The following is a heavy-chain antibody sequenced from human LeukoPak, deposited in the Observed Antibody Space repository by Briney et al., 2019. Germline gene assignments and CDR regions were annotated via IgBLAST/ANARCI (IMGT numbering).Heavy chain of an antibody. CDR2: IRYDGGIK. Sequence: PGGSLRLSCAVSGFTFSIYDMHWVRQAPGKGLEWVAFIRYDGGIKYYADSVKGRFTISKDNPENTVSLQMNSLRPEDTAVYYCTKLAAASPDYWGQGTLVTVSS. D-gene: IGHD6-13*01. CDR1: GFTFSIYD. V-gene: IGHV3-30*02. CDR3: TKLAAASPDY. J-gene: IGHJ4*02.